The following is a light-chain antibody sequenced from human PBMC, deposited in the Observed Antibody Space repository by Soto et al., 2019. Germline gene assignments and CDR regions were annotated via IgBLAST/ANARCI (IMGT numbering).Light chain of an antibody. CDR2: SHN. V-gene: IGLV1-47*02. CDR1: SSNIGRNY. J-gene: IGLJ2*01. Sequence: QSVLPQTPSVSGTPGQTVTISCSGSSSNIGRNYVYWYQQLPGAAPKLLMYSHNIRPSVVPDRFSASTSGTSASLVISGLRSEDEADYHCATWEDDVSGVVFGGGTKLTVL. CDR3: ATWEDDVSGVV.